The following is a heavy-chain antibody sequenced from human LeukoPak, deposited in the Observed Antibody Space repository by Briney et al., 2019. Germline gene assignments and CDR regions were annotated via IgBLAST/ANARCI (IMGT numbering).Heavy chain of an antibody. V-gene: IGHV1-3*01. CDR3: ARDPITMVRGVILPLNYFDY. J-gene: IGHJ4*02. CDR1: GYTFTSYA. CDR2: INAGNGNT. Sequence: ASVKVSSKASGYTFTSYAMHWVRQAPGQRLEWMGWINAGNGNTKYSQKLQGRVTITRDTSASTAYMELSSLRSEDTAVYYCARDPITMVRGVILPLNYFDYWGQGTLVTVSS. D-gene: IGHD3-10*01.